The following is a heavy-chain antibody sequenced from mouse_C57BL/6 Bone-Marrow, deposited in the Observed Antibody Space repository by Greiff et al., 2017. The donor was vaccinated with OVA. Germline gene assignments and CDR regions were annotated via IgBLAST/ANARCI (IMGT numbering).Heavy chain of an antibody. CDR2: IDPENGDT. J-gene: IGHJ3*01. V-gene: IGHV14-4*01. CDR3: TTYGSSWFAY. Sequence: EVKLVESGAELVRPGASVKLSCTASGFNIKDDYMHWVKQRPEQGLEWIGWIDPENGDTEYASKFQGKATITADTSSNTAYLQLSSLTSEDTAVYYCTTYGSSWFAYWGQGTLVTVSA. D-gene: IGHD1-1*01. CDR1: GFNIKDDY.